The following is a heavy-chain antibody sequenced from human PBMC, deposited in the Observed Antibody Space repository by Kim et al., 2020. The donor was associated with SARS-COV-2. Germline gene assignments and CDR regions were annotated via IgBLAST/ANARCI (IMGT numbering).Heavy chain of an antibody. D-gene: IGHD1-1*01. CDR3: AKKQEGTMRES. CDR2: IYDDGSA. CDR1: GASIGSGTYY. V-gene: IGHV4-39*01. J-gene: IGHJ1*01. Sequence: SETLSLTCTVSGASIGSGTYYWAWLRQPPGKGLEWIGTIYDDGSAYYNPSLKSRATMSIDTSRNQFSLKVSSVTATDTAMYFCAKKQEGTMRESWGPGTLVTVSS.